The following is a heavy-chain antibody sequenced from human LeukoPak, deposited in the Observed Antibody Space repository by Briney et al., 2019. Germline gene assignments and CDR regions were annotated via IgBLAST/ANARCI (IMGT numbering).Heavy chain of an antibody. Sequence: PSETLSLTCAVYGGSFSGYYWSWIRQPPGKGLEWIGEINHSGSTNYNPSLKSRVTISVDTSENQFSLKLSSVTAADTAVYYCARGDYYGSGSYYTHYYYYYGMDVWGKGTTVTVSS. CDR1: GGSFSGYY. CDR3: ARGDYYGSGSYYTHYYYYYGMDV. V-gene: IGHV4-34*01. CDR2: INHSGST. D-gene: IGHD3-10*01. J-gene: IGHJ6*04.